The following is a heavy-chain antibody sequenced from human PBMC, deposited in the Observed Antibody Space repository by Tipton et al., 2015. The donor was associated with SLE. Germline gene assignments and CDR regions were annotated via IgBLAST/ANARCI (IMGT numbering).Heavy chain of an antibody. V-gene: IGHV5-51*03. CDR2: IYPGYSDT. D-gene: IGHD3-10*01. Sequence: VQLVQSGADVKKPGESLKISCKGSGYNFHDYWIAWVRQRPGKGLEWMGIIYPGYSDTRYSPSFQGQVTISVDKSINTAYLQWSSLKASDTGKYYCARSYSSWSYYGYWGQGTLVTVSS. CDR3: ARSYSSWSYYGY. CDR1: GYNFHDYW. J-gene: IGHJ4*02.